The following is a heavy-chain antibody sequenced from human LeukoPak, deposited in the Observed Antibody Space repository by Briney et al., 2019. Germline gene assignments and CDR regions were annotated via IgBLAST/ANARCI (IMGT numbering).Heavy chain of an antibody. V-gene: IGHV4-39*01. CDR2: IYSSGST. Sequence: SETLSLTCTVSGGSISSTRYFWGWIRQPPGTGLESIGSIYSSGSTYYNPSFESRVTLSIDTSKNQFSLKLSSVTAADTAVYYCARHGGSWTFDHWGQGTLVTVSS. J-gene: IGHJ4*02. CDR1: GGSISSTRYF. CDR3: ARHGGSWTFDH. D-gene: IGHD6-13*01.